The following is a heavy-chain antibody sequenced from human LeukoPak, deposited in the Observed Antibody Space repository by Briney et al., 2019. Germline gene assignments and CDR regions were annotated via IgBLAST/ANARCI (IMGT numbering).Heavy chain of an antibody. J-gene: IGHJ4*02. CDR2: IYYTGTT. V-gene: IGHV4-39*07. CDR3: ARVRGYYDSSGYDY. D-gene: IGHD3-22*01. Sequence: SETLSLTCTVSGGSISSRSYYWGWVRQPPGKGLEWIGSIYYTGTTYYNPSLKSRVTMSVDTSKNQISLKLSSVTAADTAVYYCARVRGYYDSSGYDYWGQGTLVTVSS. CDR1: GGSISSRSYY.